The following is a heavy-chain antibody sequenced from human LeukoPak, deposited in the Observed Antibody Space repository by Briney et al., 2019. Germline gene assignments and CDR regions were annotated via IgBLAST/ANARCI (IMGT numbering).Heavy chain of an antibody. Sequence: SVKVSCKASGGTFSTFGISWVRQAPGQGLEWMGGIIPMSGTVNNAQKFQGRVTITADKSTGTAYMELSSLRSDDTAVYYCARESGSGNYYYYYMDVWGKGTTVTVSS. D-gene: IGHD3-10*01. J-gene: IGHJ6*03. CDR3: ARESGSGNYYYYYMDV. V-gene: IGHV1-69*06. CDR2: IIPMSGTV. CDR1: GGTFSTFG.